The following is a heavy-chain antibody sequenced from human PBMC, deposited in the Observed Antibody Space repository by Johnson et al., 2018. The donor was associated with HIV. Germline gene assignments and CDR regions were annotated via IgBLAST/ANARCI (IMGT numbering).Heavy chain of an antibody. D-gene: IGHD2-8*01. CDR1: GFTFSSYW. CDR2: INSDGSST. CDR3: TTDYTGADAFDI. Sequence: VQLVESGGGLVQPGGSLRLSCAASGFTFSSYWMHWVRQAPGKGLVWVSRINSDGSSTSYADSVKGRFTISRDNAKNTLYLQMNSLRAEDTAVYYCTTDYTGADAFDIWGQGTMVTVSS. J-gene: IGHJ3*02. V-gene: IGHV3-74*01.